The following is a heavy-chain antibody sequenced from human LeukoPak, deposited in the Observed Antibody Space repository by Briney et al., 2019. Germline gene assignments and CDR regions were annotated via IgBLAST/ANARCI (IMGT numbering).Heavy chain of an antibody. CDR2: ISGDGTRT. CDR1: GFSFSSYA. CDR3: AKWPEGAMDYFDY. V-gene: IGHV3-23*01. D-gene: IGHD3-16*01. Sequence: GGSLRLSCAASGFSFSSYAMTWARQAPVKGLEWVSAISGDGTRTYYADSVRGRFTISRDNSKNTLYLEMSSLRVEDTAIYYCAKWPEGAMDYFDYWGQGTLVTVSS. J-gene: IGHJ4*02.